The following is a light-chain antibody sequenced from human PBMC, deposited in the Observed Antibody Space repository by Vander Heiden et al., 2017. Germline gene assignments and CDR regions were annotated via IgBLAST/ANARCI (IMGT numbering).Light chain of an antibody. CDR3: QQSYSTPYT. Sequence: DIQMTQSPSSLSASLGDRVTIICRTSQNIDTYLNWYQQKPGKAPKLLMYCASSLQSGVPSRFSGSGSGTDFTLTINSLQPEDFATYYCQQSYSTPYTFGQGTKLEIK. V-gene: IGKV1-39*01. CDR1: QNIDTY. J-gene: IGKJ2*01. CDR2: CAS.